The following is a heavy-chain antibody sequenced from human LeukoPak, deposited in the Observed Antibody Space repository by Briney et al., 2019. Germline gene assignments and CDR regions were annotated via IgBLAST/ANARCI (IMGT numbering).Heavy chain of an antibody. V-gene: IGHV3-66*01. CDR1: GFTVSSDY. CDR3: ASSSWSNYFDY. Sequence: GGSLRLSCAASGFTVSSDYMSWVRQAPGKGLEWVSVIYSGGSTYYADSVKGRFTISRDNSKNTLYLQMNSLRAEDTAVYYCASSSWSNYFDYWGQGTLVTVSS. J-gene: IGHJ4*02. CDR2: IYSGGST. D-gene: IGHD6-13*01.